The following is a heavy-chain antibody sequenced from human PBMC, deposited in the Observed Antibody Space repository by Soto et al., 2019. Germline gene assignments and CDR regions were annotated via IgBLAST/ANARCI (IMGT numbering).Heavy chain of an antibody. Sequence: QVQLQESGPGLVKPSQTLSLTCTVSGGSISSGGYYWSWIRQHPGKGLEWIGYIYYSGSTYYNPSLKSRVIIVVDTSKNQFSLKLSSVTAADTAVYYCAREAAGVTTSYKRYYFDYWGQGTLVTVSS. V-gene: IGHV4-31*03. CDR1: GGSISSGGYY. CDR3: AREAAGVTTSYKRYYFDY. J-gene: IGHJ4*02. D-gene: IGHD4-17*01. CDR2: IYYSGST.